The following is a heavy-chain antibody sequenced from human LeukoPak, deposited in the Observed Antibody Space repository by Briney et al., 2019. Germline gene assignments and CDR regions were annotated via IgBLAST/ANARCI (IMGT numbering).Heavy chain of an antibody. D-gene: IGHD2-2*01. CDR3: AGCSSTSCYEAAFDI. CDR1: GYTFTSYG. CDR2: ISAYNGNT. Sequence: ASVKVSCKASGYTFTSYGIRWVRQAPGQGLEWMGWISAYNGNTNYAQKLQGRVTMTTDTSTSTAYMELRSLRSDDTAVYYCAGCSSTSCYEAAFDIWGQGTMVTVSS. V-gene: IGHV1-18*01. J-gene: IGHJ3*02.